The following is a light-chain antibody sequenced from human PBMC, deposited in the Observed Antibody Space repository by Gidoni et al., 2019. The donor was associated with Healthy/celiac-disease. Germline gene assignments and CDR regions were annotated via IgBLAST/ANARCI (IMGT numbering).Light chain of an antibody. V-gene: IGKV1-33*01. CDR3: QQYDNLPPRLT. Sequence: DIQMTQSPSSLSASVGDRVTITCQASQDISNYLNWYQQKPGKAPKLLIYDASNLETGVPSRFSGSGSGTDFTFTISSMKPEDIETYYCQQYDNLPPRLTFGGGTKVEIK. CDR2: DAS. J-gene: IGKJ4*01. CDR1: QDISNY.